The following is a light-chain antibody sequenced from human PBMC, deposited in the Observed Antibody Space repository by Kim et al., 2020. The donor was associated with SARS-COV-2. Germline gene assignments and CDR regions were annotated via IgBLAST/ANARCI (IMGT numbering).Light chain of an antibody. CDR3: SSYTTRTTLL. CDR1: SRDIGVYNY. V-gene: IGLV2-14*03. Sequence: QSAPTQPASVSGSPGQSITISCTGSSRDIGVYNYVSWYQQHPGKVPKLIIYDVTNRPSGVSDRFSGSKSGNTASLTISGLQTEDEADYYCSSYTTRTTLLFGGGTQLTVL. J-gene: IGLJ2*01. CDR2: DVT.